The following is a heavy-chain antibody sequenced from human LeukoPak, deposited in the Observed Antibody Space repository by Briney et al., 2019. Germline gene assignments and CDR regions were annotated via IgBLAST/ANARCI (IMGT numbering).Heavy chain of an antibody. CDR2: IIPIFGIA. Sequence: ASVKVSCRASGGTFSSYVISWVRQAPGEGLEWMGRIIPIFGIANYAQKFQGRVTITADKSTSTAYMELSSLRSEDSAVYYCARRNEDYYYGMDVWGQGTTVTVSS. D-gene: IGHD1-1*01. V-gene: IGHV1-69*04. CDR1: GGTFSSYV. CDR3: ARRNEDYYYGMDV. J-gene: IGHJ6*02.